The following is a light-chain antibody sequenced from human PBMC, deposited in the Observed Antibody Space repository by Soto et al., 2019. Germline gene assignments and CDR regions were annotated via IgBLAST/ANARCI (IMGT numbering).Light chain of an antibody. CDR3: QQYGSSPYT. J-gene: IGKJ2*01. Sequence: EIVLTQSPGTLSLSPGERATLSCRASQSVRSRFLAWYQQKPGQAPRLLMYGSCNRATGIPYGFSGTGSGTDFTLTISRLEPEDFAVYYCQQYGSSPYTFGLGTKLEIK. CDR1: QSVRSRF. V-gene: IGKV3-20*01. CDR2: GSC.